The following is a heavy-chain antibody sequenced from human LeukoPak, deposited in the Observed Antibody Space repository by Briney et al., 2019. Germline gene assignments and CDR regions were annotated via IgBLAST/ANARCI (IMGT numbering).Heavy chain of an antibody. J-gene: IGHJ6*04. Sequence: SETLSVTCTVSGYSINNGYFWGWIRQPPGKGLEYIGTVFHSGDTYYNPSLKSRVTISLDTSTNEISLKLRSATAADTAVYYCVRGLRSGSNYFFYGMDVWGKGTTVTVSS. CDR1: GYSINNGYF. V-gene: IGHV4-38-2*02. CDR3: VRGLRSGSNYFFYGMDV. CDR2: VFHSGDT. D-gene: IGHD3-10*01.